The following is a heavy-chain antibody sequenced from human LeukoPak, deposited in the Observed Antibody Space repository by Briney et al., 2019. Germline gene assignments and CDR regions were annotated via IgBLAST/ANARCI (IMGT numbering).Heavy chain of an antibody. D-gene: IGHD5-12*01. CDR2: INHSGST. CDR1: GGSFSGYY. J-gene: IGHJ4*02. CDR3: ARTESPVGSFDY. V-gene: IGHV4-34*01. Sequence: PSETLSLTCAVYGGSFSGYYWSWIRQPPGKGLEWIGEINHSGSTNYNPSLKGRVTISVDTSKNQFSLKLSSVTAADTAVYYCARTESPVGSFDYWGQGTLVTVSS.